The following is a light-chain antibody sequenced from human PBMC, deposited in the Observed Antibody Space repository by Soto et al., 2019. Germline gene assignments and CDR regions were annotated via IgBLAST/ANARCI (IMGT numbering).Light chain of an antibody. CDR2: DAS. J-gene: IGKJ5*01. Sequence: AIQLTQSPSSLSASVGDSVTITCRATQDISNTLAWHQHKPGRGPTLLIFDASTLESGVPSRFTGSGSGTHFTLTSSSLQPEDFATYICQQCKGYPITFGQGTRVEV. CDR1: QDISNT. V-gene: IGKV1-13*02. CDR3: QQCKGYPIT.